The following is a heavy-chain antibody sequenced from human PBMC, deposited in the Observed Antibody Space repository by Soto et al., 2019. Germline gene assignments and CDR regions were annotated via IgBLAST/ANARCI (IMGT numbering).Heavy chain of an antibody. V-gene: IGHV4-34*02. Sequence: QVQLQQWGAGILKPSETLSLTCAVYGGSFSDYYWSWVRQPPGEGLEWIGEIHHRGNTNYNPSLTRRFPLSVDTPKNQFSLKLSSVTAADTAGYFCASAKAWRSEFWGQGTLVTVSS. CDR1: GGSFSDYY. CDR2: IHHRGNT. D-gene: IGHD3-10*01. J-gene: IGHJ4*02. CDR3: ASAKAWRSEF.